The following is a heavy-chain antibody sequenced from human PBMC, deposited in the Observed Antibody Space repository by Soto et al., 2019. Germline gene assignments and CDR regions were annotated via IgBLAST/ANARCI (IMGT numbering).Heavy chain of an antibody. CDR1: GFTFSTYS. CDR2: IRGSGASR. CDR3: ARDRYYDTSGHYPPDVFDV. J-gene: IGHJ3*01. D-gene: IGHD3-22*01. V-gene: IGHV3-48*02. Sequence: VGSLRLSCTASGFTFSTYSMTWVRHSPGKGLEWVSFIRGSGASRYYAESVKGRFTISRDNAKNTLYLQMDSLRDEDTAVYYCARDRYYDTSGHYPPDVFDVWGQATMVTVS.